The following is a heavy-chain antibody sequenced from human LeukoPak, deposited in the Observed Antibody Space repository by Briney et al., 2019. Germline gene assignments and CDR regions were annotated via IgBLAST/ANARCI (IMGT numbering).Heavy chain of an antibody. J-gene: IGHJ4*02. CDR1: GFSISDYY. CDR3: ARVAHSMDAAGHLVEGQDH. D-gene: IGHD6-6*01. CDR2: MSSSGKTI. Sequence: GGSLRLSCAASGFSISDYYMSWIRQAPGKGLGWVSYMSSSGKTIKYLGSVKGRFTTSRDTAKNSLYLQMRSLRVEDTAVYYCARVAHSMDAAGHLVEGQDHWGQGTLVTVSS. V-gene: IGHV3-11*04.